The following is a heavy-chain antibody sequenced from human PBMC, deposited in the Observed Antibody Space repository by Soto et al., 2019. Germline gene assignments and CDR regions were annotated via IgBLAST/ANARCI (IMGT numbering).Heavy chain of an antibody. CDR3: AREGSGGLDY. CDR2: FSSYNGDA. CDR1: GYTFSYYG. Sequence: GASVKVSCKASGYTFSYYGISWVRQAPGQGLEWMGWFSSYNGDATYAQNFQGRVSMTTDTSTTTAYMELWNLRSDDTAIYYCAREGSGGLDYWGQGTLVTVSS. D-gene: IGHD3-10*01. J-gene: IGHJ4*02. V-gene: IGHV1-18*01.